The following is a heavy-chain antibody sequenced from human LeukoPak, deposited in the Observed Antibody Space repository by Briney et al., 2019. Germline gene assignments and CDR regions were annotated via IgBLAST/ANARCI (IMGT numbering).Heavy chain of an antibody. Sequence: SETLSLTCTVSGGSISSGGYYWSWIRQHPGKGLEWIGYIYYSGSTYYNPSLKSRVTISVDTSKNQFSLKLSSVTAADTAVYYCARKYCSSTCCYAGSIYFDYWGQGTLVTVSS. CDR3: ARKYCSSTCCYAGSIYFDY. J-gene: IGHJ4*02. V-gene: IGHV4-31*03. CDR2: IYYSGST. CDR1: GGSISSGGYY. D-gene: IGHD2-2*01.